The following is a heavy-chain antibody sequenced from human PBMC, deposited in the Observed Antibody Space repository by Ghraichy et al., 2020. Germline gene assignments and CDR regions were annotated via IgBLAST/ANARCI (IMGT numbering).Heavy chain of an antibody. J-gene: IGHJ3*02. V-gene: IGHV3-21*01. CDR2: ISSSSYI. Sequence: GGSLRLSCAASGFTFSSYRKNWVRQAPGKGLEWVSFISSSSYIYYADSVKGRFTISRDNAKNSLYLQMNSLRVEDTAVYYCARDPGYWSGGRCYGDAFDIWGQGTMVTVSS. D-gene: IGHD2-15*01. CDR3: ARDPGYWSGGRCYGDAFDI. CDR1: GFTFSSYR.